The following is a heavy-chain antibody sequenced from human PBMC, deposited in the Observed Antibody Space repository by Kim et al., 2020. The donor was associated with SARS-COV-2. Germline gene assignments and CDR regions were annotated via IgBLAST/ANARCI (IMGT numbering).Heavy chain of an antibody. J-gene: IGHJ4*02. V-gene: IGHV4-4*02. CDR1: GGSISSSNW. D-gene: IGHD6-19*01. Sequence: SETLSLTCAVSGGSISSSNWWSWVRQPPGKGLEWIGEIYHSGSTNYNPSLKSRVTISVDKSKNQFSLKLSSVTAADTAVYYCARGPVAGTDFPFDYWGQGTLVTVSS. CDR3: ARGPVAGTDFPFDY. CDR2: IYHSGST.